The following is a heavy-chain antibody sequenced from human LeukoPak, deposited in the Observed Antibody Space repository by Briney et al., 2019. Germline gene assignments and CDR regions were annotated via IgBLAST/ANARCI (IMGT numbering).Heavy chain of an antibody. Sequence: SETLSLTCTISGGSTRSLYWGWIRQPAGQGLEYIGRVYDSSVNYNPSLKGRVTMSIDTSKNELSLRLTSVTAADTAVYYCAKEYCPTTICYPSGGWFDPWGQGTLVIVSS. V-gene: IGHV4-4*07. CDR3: AKEYCPTTICYPSGGWFDP. CDR2: VYDSSV. CDR1: GGSTRSLY. D-gene: IGHD2-2*01. J-gene: IGHJ5*02.